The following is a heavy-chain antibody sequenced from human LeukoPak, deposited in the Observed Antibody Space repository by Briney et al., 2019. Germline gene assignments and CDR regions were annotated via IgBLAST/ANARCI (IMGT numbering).Heavy chain of an antibody. CDR1: GYTFTSYG. CDR3: ARDDGGSSSPDY. J-gene: IGHJ4*02. D-gene: IGHD6-6*01. CDR2: ISSYNGNT. Sequence: GASVKVSCKASGYTFTSYGISWVRQAPGQGLEWMGWISSYNGNTNYAQKLQGRATMTTDTSTSTAYMELSSLRSEDTAVYYCARDDGGSSSPDYWGQGTLVTVSS. V-gene: IGHV1-18*01.